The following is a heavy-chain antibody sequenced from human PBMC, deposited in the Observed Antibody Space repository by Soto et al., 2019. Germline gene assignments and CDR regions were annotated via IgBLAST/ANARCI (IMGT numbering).Heavy chain of an antibody. V-gene: IGHV3-23*01. CDR2: ISGSGGST. CDR3: PTRTTGWYFDL. CDR1: GFTFTSYA. J-gene: IGHJ2*01. Sequence: EVQLLESGGGLVQPGGSLRLSCAASGFTFTSYAMNWVRQAPGKGLEWVSVISGSGGSTYYADSVKGRSAISRDNSMNALQLQMNSLRAEDTAGYSGPTRTTGWYFDLWRRGTLVTVSS.